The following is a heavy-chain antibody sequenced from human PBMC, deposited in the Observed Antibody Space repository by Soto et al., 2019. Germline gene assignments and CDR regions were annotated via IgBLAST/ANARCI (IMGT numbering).Heavy chain of an antibody. V-gene: IGHV3-23*01. CDR3: AKDIRAYGSFDY. Sequence: SLRLSCVASGFTFSSYAMSWVRQAPGKGLEWVSAISGSGGSTYYADSVKGRFTISRDNSKNTLYLQMNSLRTEDTAVYYCAKDIRAYGSFDYWGQGTLVTVSS. J-gene: IGHJ4*02. CDR1: GFTFSSYA. CDR2: ISGSGGST. D-gene: IGHD3-10*01.